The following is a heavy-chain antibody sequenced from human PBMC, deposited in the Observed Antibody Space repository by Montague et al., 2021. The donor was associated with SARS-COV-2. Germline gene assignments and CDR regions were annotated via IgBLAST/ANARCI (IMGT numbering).Heavy chain of an antibody. V-gene: IGHV2-5*02. D-gene: IGHD3-16*02. CDR3: AHISKLARVRWFDP. J-gene: IGHJ5*02. Sequence: PALVTPTQTLTLTCTVPGFSLTSSGEGVGWIRQPPGKALEWLALIYWDEDKRYSPSLKNRLVVTNDSAKNQVVLTVINMDPADTGTYYCAHISKLARVRWFDPWGQGTVVTVSS. CDR2: IYWDEDK. CDR1: GFSLTSSGEG.